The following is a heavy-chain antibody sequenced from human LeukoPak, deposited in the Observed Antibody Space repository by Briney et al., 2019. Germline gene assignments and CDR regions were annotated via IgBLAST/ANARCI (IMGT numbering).Heavy chain of an antibody. V-gene: IGHV3-74*01. Sequence: PGGSLRLSCAASGLTFSSYWMHWVRQAPGKGLVWVSRINSDGSSTSYADSVKGRFTISRDNAKNTLYLQMNSLRAEDTAVYYCARDYIVVVPAAIEGGPGSRRGRYYYYYGMDVWGKGTTVTVSS. D-gene: IGHD2-2*01. CDR2: INSDGSST. CDR3: ARDYIVVVPAAIEGGPGSRRGRYYYYYGMDV. J-gene: IGHJ6*04. CDR1: GLTFSSYW.